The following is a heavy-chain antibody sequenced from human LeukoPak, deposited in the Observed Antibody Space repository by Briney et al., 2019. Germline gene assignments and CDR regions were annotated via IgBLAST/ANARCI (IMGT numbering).Heavy chain of an antibody. V-gene: IGHV4-59*01. D-gene: IGHD3-22*01. CDR1: GGSISSYY. CDR2: IYYSGST. J-gene: IGHJ4*02. CDR3: ARVIDPGYYYDSSGYCFDC. Sequence: SETLSLTCTVSGGSISSYYGSWIRQPPGKGLEWLGYIYYSGSTNYNPSLKSRVTISVDTSKNQFALKLSSVTAADTAVYYCARVIDPGYYYDSSGYCFDCWGQGALVTVSS.